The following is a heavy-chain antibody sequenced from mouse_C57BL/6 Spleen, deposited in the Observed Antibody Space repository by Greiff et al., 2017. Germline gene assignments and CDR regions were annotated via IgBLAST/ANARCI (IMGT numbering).Heavy chain of an antibody. V-gene: IGHV7-3*01. CDR2: IRNKANGYTT. CDR1: GFTFTDYY. Sequence: EVQLKESGGGLVQPGGSLSLSCAASGFTFTDYYMSWVRQPPGKALEWLGFIRNKANGYTTEYSASVKGRFTISRDNSQSNLYLQMNALRAEDSSTYYCERNYDYCDYWGQGTTLTVAS. D-gene: IGHD2-4*01. J-gene: IGHJ2*01. CDR3: ERNYDYCDY.